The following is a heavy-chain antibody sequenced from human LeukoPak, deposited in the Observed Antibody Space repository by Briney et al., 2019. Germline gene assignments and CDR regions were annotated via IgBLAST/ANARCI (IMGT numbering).Heavy chain of an antibody. V-gene: IGHV4-4*07. J-gene: IGHJ4*02. CDR1: GGSLSSYH. D-gene: IGHD5-18*01. CDR3: AGSGYLEGFDY. Sequence: PSETPALPCTVSGGSLSSYHWSWIRQPAGKGLEWIGRIYTRGSSNYNPSLKSRVTMSVDTSKNQFSLKLSSVTAADTAVYYCAGSGYLEGFDYWGQGTLVTVSS. CDR2: IYTRGSS.